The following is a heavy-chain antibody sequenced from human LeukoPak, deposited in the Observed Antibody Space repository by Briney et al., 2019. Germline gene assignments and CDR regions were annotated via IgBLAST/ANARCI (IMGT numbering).Heavy chain of an antibody. J-gene: IGHJ4*02. CDR1: GFTFSSYA. V-gene: IGHV3-23*01. CDR2: ISGNGRST. CDR3: QMNSLRAEDTAVYYCAKDSAGYSYGFDS. D-gene: IGHD5-18*01. Sequence: GGSLRLSCAASGFTFSSYAMSWVRQAPGKGLAWVSFISGNGRSTFYADSLKGLFTISRDDSKNTLYLQMTSYRDNSKNTLYLQMNSLRAEDTAVYYCAKDSAGYSYGFDSWGQGTLVTVSS.